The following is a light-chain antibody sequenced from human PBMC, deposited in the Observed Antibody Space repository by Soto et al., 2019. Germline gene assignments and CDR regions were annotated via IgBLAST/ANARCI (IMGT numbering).Light chain of an antibody. V-gene: IGLV3-21*02. CDR2: DDS. Sequence: SYELTQPPSVSVAPGQTVWITCGIGSKTVHWYQQKPGQAPVLVVYDDSDRPSGIPERFSGSNSGNTATLTISRVEAGDEADYYCQVWDSSSDHWVFGGGTQLTVL. CDR1: IGSKT. CDR3: QVWDSSSDHWV. J-gene: IGLJ3*02.